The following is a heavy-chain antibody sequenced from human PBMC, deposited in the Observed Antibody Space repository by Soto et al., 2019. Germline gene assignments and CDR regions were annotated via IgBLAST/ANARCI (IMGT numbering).Heavy chain of an antibody. Sequence: QVQLQESGPGLVKPSQTLSLTCTVSGGSISSGDYYWSWIRQPPGKGLEWIGYIYYSGSTYYNPSLKRRVXXSXDXXRNQFSLKLSSVTAADTAVYYCARGEDGYNLGRDYWGQGTLVTVSS. D-gene: IGHD5-12*01. CDR3: ARGEDGYNLGRDY. CDR1: GGSISSGDYY. J-gene: IGHJ4*02. V-gene: IGHV4-30-4*01. CDR2: IYYSGST.